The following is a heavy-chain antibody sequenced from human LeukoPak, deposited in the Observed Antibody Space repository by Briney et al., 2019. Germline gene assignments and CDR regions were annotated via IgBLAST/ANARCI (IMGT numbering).Heavy chain of an antibody. CDR2: INPNSGGT. J-gene: IGHJ5*02. CDR1: GYTFTGYY. CDR3: ARGAAAGGWEKYSWFDP. V-gene: IGHV1-2*02. Sequence: GASVKVSCKASGYTFTGYYMHWVRQAPGQGLEWMGWINPNSGGTNYAQKFHGRVAMTRDTSIRAAYMELSRLRSDDTAMYYCARGAAAGGWEKYSWFDPWGQGTLVTVSS. D-gene: IGHD6-13*01.